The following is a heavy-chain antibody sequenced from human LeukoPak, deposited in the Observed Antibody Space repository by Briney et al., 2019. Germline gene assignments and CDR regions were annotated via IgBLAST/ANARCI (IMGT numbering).Heavy chain of an antibody. CDR2: SRAYNGNT. CDR3: ARVSAKATVRGLNTKRNYYYYYMDV. CDR1: GYTFTSYG. V-gene: IGHV1-18*01. D-gene: IGHD3-10*01. J-gene: IGHJ6*03. Sequence: ASVKVSCKASGYTFTSYGISWVLQAPAQGREWMGWSRAYNGNTNYEQTLQGRVTMTTDTSTNTVYMELRSLTSDDTAVYYCARVSAKATVRGLNTKRNYYYYYMDVWGKGTTVTISS.